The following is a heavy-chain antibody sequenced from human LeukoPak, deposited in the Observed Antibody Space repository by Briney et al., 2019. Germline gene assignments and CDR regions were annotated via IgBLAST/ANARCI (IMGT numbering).Heavy chain of an antibody. Sequence: SETLSLICTVSGGSISSSSYYWGWIGQPPGKGLEWIGSIYYSGSTYYNPSLKSRVTISVDTSKNQFSLKLSSVTAADTAVYYCARQGGYSSGWYLGSWGQGTLVTVSS. CDR3: ARQGGYSSGWYLGS. CDR2: IYYSGST. J-gene: IGHJ4*02. D-gene: IGHD6-19*01. V-gene: IGHV4-39*01. CDR1: GGSISSSSYY.